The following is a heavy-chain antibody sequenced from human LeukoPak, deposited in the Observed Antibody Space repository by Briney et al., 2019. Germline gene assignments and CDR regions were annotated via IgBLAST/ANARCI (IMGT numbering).Heavy chain of an antibody. V-gene: IGHV3-21*01. CDR2: ISSNSDYI. Sequence: GGALRLSCAASGFTFSSYSMNWVRQAPGKGLEWVSSISSNSDYIYYADSVKGRFTISRDNAKNSLYLQMNSLRAEDTAMYYCARGVDYWGQGTLVTVSS. J-gene: IGHJ4*02. CDR3: ARGVDY. CDR1: GFTFSSYS.